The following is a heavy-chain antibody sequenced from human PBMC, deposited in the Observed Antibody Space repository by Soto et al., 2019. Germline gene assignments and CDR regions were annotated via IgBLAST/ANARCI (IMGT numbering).Heavy chain of an antibody. CDR2: ISYDGSNK. CDR3: AQEPPGSGWLYYFAY. D-gene: IGHD6-19*01. J-gene: IGHJ4*02. Sequence: QVQLVESGGGVVQPGRSLRLSCAASGFTFSSYGMHWVRQAPGKGLEWVAVISYDGSNKYYADSVKGRFTISRDSSKNTLYLHMNSLRAEDTAVYSCAQEPPGSGWLYYFAYWGQGTLVTVSS. V-gene: IGHV3-30*18. CDR1: GFTFSSYG.